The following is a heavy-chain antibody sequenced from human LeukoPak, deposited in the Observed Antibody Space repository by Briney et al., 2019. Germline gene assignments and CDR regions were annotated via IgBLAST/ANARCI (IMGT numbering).Heavy chain of an antibody. CDR3: ARQHGVLIAVAADYWYFDL. D-gene: IGHD6-19*01. CDR1: GGSFSGYY. V-gene: IGHV4-34*01. CDR2: ICYSGST. Sequence: SETLSLTCAVYGGSFSGYYWSWIRQPPGKGLEWIGSICYSGSTYYNPSLKSRVTISVDTSKNQFSLKLSSVTAADTAVYYCARQHGVLIAVAADYWYFDLWGRGTLVTVSS. J-gene: IGHJ2*01.